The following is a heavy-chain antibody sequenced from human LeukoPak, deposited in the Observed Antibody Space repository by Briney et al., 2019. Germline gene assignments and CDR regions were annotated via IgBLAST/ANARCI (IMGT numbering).Heavy chain of an antibody. CDR3: AAGSVMDADYLDY. CDR1: GFNLTQVS. D-gene: IGHD3-16*01. Sequence: ASVKVSCKVSGFNLTQVSIHWVRQAPGKGLEWMGGFEPEDGETSYAQKFHGRVTMTEDTPTDTAYMELSSLISEDTAVYFCAAGSVMDADYLDYWGQGTLVTVSS. J-gene: IGHJ4*02. V-gene: IGHV1-24*01. CDR2: FEPEDGET.